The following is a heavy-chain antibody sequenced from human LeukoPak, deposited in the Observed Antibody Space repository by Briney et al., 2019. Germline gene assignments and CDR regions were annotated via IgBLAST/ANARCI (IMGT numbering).Heavy chain of an antibody. Sequence: ETLSLTCTVSGGSISSHYWSWIRQPPGKGLEWIGYIYYSGSTNYNPSLKSRVTISVDTSKNQFSLKLSSVTAADTAVYFCARMGGYSGYATHWGQGILVTVSS. D-gene: IGHD5-12*01. V-gene: IGHV4-59*11. CDR3: ARMGGYSGYATH. CDR1: GGSISSHY. CDR2: IYYSGST. J-gene: IGHJ4*02.